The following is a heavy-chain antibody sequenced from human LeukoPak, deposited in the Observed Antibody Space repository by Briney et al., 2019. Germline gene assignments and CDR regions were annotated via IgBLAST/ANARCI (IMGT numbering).Heavy chain of an antibody. Sequence: GGSLTFSCAASGFPFSSYGMHWVRQAPGKGLEWVAVIWYDGSNKFYADSVKGRFTISRDNSKNTLYLQMNSLRAEDTAVYYCARNQRYFDYWGQGTLVTVSS. D-gene: IGHD1-14*01. CDR1: GFPFSSYG. CDR3: ARNQRYFDY. V-gene: IGHV3-33*08. J-gene: IGHJ4*02. CDR2: IWYDGSNK.